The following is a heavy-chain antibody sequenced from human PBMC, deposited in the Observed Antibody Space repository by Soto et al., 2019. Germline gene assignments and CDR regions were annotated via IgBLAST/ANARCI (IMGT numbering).Heavy chain of an antibody. CDR3: AASIFYYGMDV. J-gene: IGHJ6*02. Sequence: GESLKISCKGSGYTFTNYWIGWVRQMPGKGLEWMGIIYPGDSDTKYNPSFQGQVTISADKSITTTYLRWTSLRASDTAIYYCAASIFYYGMDVWGQGTTVTVSS. CDR1: GYTFTNYW. CDR2: IYPGDSDT. V-gene: IGHV5-51*01.